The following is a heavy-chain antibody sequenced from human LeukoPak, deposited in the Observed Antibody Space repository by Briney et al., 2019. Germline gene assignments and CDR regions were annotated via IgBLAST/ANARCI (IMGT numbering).Heavy chain of an antibody. Sequence: PGGCLRLSCAASGFTFSSYWMSWVHQAPGKGLEWVANIKQDGSEKYYVDSVKGRFTISRDNAKNSLYLQMNSLRAEDTAVYYCARDGISSRWAAGTVRLGYWGQGTLVTVSS. D-gene: IGHD6-13*01. J-gene: IGHJ4*02. CDR2: IKQDGSEK. CDR1: GFTFSSYW. CDR3: ARDGISSRWAAGTVRLGY. V-gene: IGHV3-7*01.